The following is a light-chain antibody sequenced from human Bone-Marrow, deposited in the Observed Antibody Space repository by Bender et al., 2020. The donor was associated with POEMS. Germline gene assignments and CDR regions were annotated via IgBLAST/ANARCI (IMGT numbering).Light chain of an antibody. CDR2: DVS. J-gene: IGLJ3*02. Sequence: QSALTQPASMSGSPGQSITISCTGTSNDVGAYNFVSWYQQYPGKPPKLIIYDVSIRPSGVSDRFSGSKSGNSASLTISGLLTEDEADYYCSSFTSTFTLVFGGGTRLTVL. CDR1: SNDVGAYNF. V-gene: IGLV2-14*03. CDR3: SSFTSTFTLV.